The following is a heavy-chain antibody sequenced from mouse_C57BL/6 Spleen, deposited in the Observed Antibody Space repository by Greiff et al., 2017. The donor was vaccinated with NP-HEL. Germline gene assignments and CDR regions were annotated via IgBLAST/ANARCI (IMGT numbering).Heavy chain of an antibody. CDR2: INPYNGGT. J-gene: IGHJ2*01. CDR3: ARNGYYFDY. CDR1: GYTFTDYY. V-gene: IGHV1-19*01. Sequence: EVQLQQSGPVLVKPGASVKMSCKASGYTFTDYYMNWVKQSHGKSLEWIGVINPYNGGTSYNQKFKGKATLTVDKSSSTAYMELNSLTSEYSAVYYCARNGYYFDYWGQGTTLTVAS. D-gene: IGHD2-2*01.